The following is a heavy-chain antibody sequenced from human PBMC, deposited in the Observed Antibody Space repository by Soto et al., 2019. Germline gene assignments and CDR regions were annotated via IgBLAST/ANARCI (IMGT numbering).Heavy chain of an antibody. CDR1: GGSISSSSYY. V-gene: IGHV4-39*01. J-gene: IGHJ5*02. CDR2: IYYSGSI. D-gene: IGHD6-19*01. Sequence: PSETLSLTYSVSGGSISSSSYYWGWIHQPPEKGLKWIGSIYYSGSIYYNPSLKSRVTISVDTSKNHFSLKLSSVTAVETAVYYCARQSSGWYNWFDPWGQGTLVTVSS. CDR3: ARQSSGWYNWFDP.